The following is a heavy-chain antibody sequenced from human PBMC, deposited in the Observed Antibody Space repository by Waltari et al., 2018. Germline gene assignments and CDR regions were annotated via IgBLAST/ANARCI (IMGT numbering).Heavy chain of an antibody. CDR3: ANERGCFDY. D-gene: IGHD3-10*01. J-gene: IGHJ4*02. Sequence: EVQLLESGGGLVQPGGSLRLSCAASGFTFSSYAMSWVRQAPGKGLEWVSVIYSGGSSTYYADAVKGRFTISRDNSKNTLYLQMNSLRAEDTAVYYCANERGCFDYWGQGTLVTVSS. V-gene: IGHV3-23*03. CDR1: GFTFSSYA. CDR2: IYSGGSST.